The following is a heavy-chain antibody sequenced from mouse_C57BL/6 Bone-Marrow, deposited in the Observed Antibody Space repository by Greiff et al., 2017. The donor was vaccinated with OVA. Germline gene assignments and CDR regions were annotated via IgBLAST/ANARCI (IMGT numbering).Heavy chain of an antibody. CDR2: INPSTGGT. CDR1: GYSFTGYY. CDR3: ANYYYGSSSFAY. J-gene: IGHJ3*01. Sequence: VQLQQSGPELVKPGASVKISCKASGYSFTGYYMNWVKQSPEKSLEWIGEINPSTGGTTYNQKFKAKATLTVDKSSSTAYMQLKSLTSEDSAVYYCANYYYGSSSFAYWGQGTLVTVSA. V-gene: IGHV1-42*01. D-gene: IGHD1-1*01.